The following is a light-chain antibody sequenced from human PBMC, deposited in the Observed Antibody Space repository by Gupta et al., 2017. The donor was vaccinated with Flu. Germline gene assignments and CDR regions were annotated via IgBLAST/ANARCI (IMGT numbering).Light chain of an antibody. CDR2: GAS. J-gene: IGKJ1*01. Sequence: GTLSLSAGERATLSCRASQTLTSKYVAWYQQKPGQSPKLLIFGASSRATGIPDRFSGGGSGTDFTLTISRLEPEDFAVYYCQQDALSPKTFGQGTKVEV. V-gene: IGKV3-20*01. CDR3: QQDALSPKT. CDR1: QTLTSKY.